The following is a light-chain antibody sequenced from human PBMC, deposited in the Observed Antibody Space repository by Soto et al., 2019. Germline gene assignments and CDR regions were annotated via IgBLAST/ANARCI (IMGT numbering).Light chain of an antibody. CDR3: CSYAGSYTLV. J-gene: IGLJ2*01. CDR2: DVT. V-gene: IGLV2-11*01. CDR1: SSDVGGYNY. Sequence: HSALTQPRSVSGSPGQSVTISCTGTSSDVGGYNYVSWYQHHPGEAPKLMISDVTERPSGIPDRFSGSKSGNTASLTISGLQAEDEADYYCCSYAGSYTLVFGGGTKVTVL.